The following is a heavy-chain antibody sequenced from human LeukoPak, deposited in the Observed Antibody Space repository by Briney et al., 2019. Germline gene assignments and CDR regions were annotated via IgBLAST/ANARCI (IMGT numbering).Heavy chain of an antibody. D-gene: IGHD1-26*01. Sequence: KPSETLSLTCSVSGGSINNYYWTWIRQPPGKGLEWVGYIYYSGSTNYNPSLEHRVTISVDTSNNQFSLKLTSLTAADTAVYYCAREKWGGHYMEVWGKGTTVTVSS. CDR2: IYYSGST. V-gene: IGHV4-59*01. CDR1: GGSINNYY. CDR3: AREKWGGHYMEV. J-gene: IGHJ6*03.